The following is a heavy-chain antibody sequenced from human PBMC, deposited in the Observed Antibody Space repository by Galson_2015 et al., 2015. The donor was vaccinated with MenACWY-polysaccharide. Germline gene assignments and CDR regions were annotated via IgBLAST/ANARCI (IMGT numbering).Heavy chain of an antibody. CDR1: GFISSSYE. V-gene: IGHV3-48*03. J-gene: IGHJ4*02. Sequence: SLRLSCAASGFISSSYEMTWVRQAPGKGLEWVSHITSSTSAIYYADSVKGRFTISRDNAKNSLYLQMSSLRAEDTAVYYCARSERGSSTYYMGAFDWGQGTLVTVSS. CDR3: ARSERGSSTYYMGAFD. CDR2: ITSSTSAI. D-gene: IGHD3-16*01.